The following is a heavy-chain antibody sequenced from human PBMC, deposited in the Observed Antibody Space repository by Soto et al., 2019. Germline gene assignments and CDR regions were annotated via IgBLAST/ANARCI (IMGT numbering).Heavy chain of an antibody. Sequence: SETLSLTCTVSGGSISSSSYYWGWIRQPPGKGLEWIGSIYYSGSTYYNPSLKSRVTISVDTSKNQFSLKLSSVTAADTAVYYCARLAIFGVVNGAWFDPWGQGTLVTVLL. CDR3: ARLAIFGVVNGAWFDP. CDR2: IYYSGST. CDR1: GGSISSSSYY. J-gene: IGHJ5*02. D-gene: IGHD3-3*01. V-gene: IGHV4-39*01.